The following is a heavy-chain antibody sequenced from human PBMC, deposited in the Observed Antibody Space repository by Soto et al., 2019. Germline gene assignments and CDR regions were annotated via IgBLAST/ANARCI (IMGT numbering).Heavy chain of an antibody. D-gene: IGHD3-3*01. CDR3: ARGVFWSGYYFDY. Sequence: GGSLRLSCAASGFTVSGNYMSWVRQAPGKGLEWVSVIYSGGSTYYADSVKGRFTISRDNSKNTLYLQMNSLRAEDTAVYYCARGVFWSGYYFDYWGQGTLVTVSS. J-gene: IGHJ4*02. CDR1: GFTVSGNY. V-gene: IGHV3-66*01. CDR2: IYSGGST.